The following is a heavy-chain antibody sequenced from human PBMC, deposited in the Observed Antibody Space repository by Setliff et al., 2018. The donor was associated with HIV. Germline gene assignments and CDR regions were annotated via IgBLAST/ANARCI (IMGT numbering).Heavy chain of an antibody. D-gene: IGHD2-15*01. V-gene: IGHV4-30-4*02. CDR2: ITYSGSA. J-gene: IGHJ4*02. CDR3: AKCGGVTCYSASWYFDY. CDR1: GGSISSDDYY. Sequence: KPSETLSLTCTVSGGSISSDDYYWNWIRQPPGKGLEWIGYITYSGSAYYNPSLKSRVTISIDTSNNQISLRAEDTAVYYCAKCGGVTCYSASWYFDYWGQGTLVTVSS.